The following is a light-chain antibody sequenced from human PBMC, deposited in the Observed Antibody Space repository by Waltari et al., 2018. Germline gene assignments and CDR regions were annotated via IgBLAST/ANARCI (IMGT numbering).Light chain of an antibody. J-gene: IGKJ5*01. V-gene: IGKV4-1*01. CDR2: WAS. CDR3: QQYFTTPS. CDR1: QSLLYRSSNRNY. Sequence: DIVMTQSPDSLAVSLGERATINCQSSQSLLYRSSNRNYLAWYQQRPGQSPKLLIYWASTRESGVPDRFSGSGSRTDFTLTISSLQAEDVAIYYCQQYFTTPSFGQGTRLEIK.